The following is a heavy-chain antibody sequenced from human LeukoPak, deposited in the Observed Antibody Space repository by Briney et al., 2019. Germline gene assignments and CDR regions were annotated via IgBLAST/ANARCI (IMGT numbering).Heavy chain of an antibody. V-gene: IGHV4-39*01. D-gene: IGHD2/OR15-2a*01. J-gene: IGHJ2*01. CDR1: GGSISSGSYY. CDR3: ARRNPTSGYFDL. Sequence: SETLSLTCTVSGGSISSGSYYWGWIRQPPGKGLGWIGYIYYSGSTYYNPSLKSRVSISQDTSKNQFSLRLSSVTAADTAMYYCARRNPTSGYFDLWGRGTLVTVSS. CDR2: IYYSGST.